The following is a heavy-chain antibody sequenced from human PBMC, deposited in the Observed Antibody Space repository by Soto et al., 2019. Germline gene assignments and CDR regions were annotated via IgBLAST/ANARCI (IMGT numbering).Heavy chain of an antibody. CDR2: INHSGST. CDR3: ARFRGSSPLNWFDP. CDR1: GGSFSGYY. J-gene: IGHJ5*02. Sequence: SETLSLTCAVYGGSFSGYYWSWIRQPPGKGLEWIGEINHSGSTNYNPSLKSRVTISVDTSKNQFSLKLSSVTAADTAVYYCARFRGSSPLNWFDPWGQGTLVTVSS. D-gene: IGHD6-6*01. V-gene: IGHV4-34*01.